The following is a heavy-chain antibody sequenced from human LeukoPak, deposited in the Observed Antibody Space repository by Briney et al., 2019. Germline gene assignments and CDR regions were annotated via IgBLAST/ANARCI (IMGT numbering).Heavy chain of an antibody. CDR2: ISYDGSNK. J-gene: IGHJ4*02. CDR1: GFTFSSYA. CDR3: VRDLGGRSGH. D-gene: IGHD1-26*01. V-gene: IGHV3-30-3*01. Sequence: GGSLRLSCAASGFTFSSYAMHWVRQAPGKGLEWVAVISYDGSNKYYADSVKGRFTISRDNSKNTLYLQMNSLRAEDTAVYYCVRDLGGRSGHWGQGTLVTVSS.